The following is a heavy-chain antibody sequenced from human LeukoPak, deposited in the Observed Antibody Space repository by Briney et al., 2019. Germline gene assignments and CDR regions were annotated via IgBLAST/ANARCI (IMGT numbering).Heavy chain of an antibody. Sequence: ASVKVSCKASGYTFTSYDINWVRQATGQGLEWMGWMNPNSGNTGYAQKFQGRVTMTRNTSISTAYMELSSLRSEDTAVYYCAAVVAYYYDSSGYYPGAFDIWGQGTMVTVSS. J-gene: IGHJ3*02. CDR3: AAVVAYYYDSSGYYPGAFDI. D-gene: IGHD3-22*01. CDR1: GYTFTSYD. CDR2: MNPNSGNT. V-gene: IGHV1-8*01.